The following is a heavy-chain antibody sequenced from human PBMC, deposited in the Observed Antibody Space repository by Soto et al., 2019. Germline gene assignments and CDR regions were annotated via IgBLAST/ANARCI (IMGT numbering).Heavy chain of an antibody. CDR3: AGPGEIAAAGVYYYYGMDV. Sequence: GASVKVSCKASGGTFSSYAISWVRQAPGQGLEWMGGIIPIFGTANYAQKFQGRVTITADESTSTAYMELSSLRSEDTAVYYCAGPGEIAAAGVYYYYGMDVWGQGTTVTVSS. J-gene: IGHJ6*02. CDR1: GGTFSSYA. D-gene: IGHD6-13*01. V-gene: IGHV1-69*13. CDR2: IIPIFGTA.